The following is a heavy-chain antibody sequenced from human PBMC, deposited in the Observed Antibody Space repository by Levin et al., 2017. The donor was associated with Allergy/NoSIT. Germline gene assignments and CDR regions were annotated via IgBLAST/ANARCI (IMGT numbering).Heavy chain of an antibody. J-gene: IGHJ4*02. CDR1: GGSVSSGNYY. V-gene: IGHV4-30-4*01. CDR2: IYHSGST. CDR3: AREGSDWNYDYFFDY. Sequence: TLSLTCTVSGGSVSSGNYYWSWIRQPPGKGLEWIGYIYHSGSTNYNPSLKSRVTISTDTSKNQFSLKLSSVTAADTAVYYCAREGSDWNYDYFFDYWGQGTLVTVSS. D-gene: IGHD1-7*01.